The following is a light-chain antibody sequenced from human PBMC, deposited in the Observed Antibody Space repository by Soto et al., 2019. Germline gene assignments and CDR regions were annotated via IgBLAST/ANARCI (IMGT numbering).Light chain of an antibody. CDR3: SSYAGSNNFV. Sequence: QSALTQPHSVSGSPGQSVTISCTGTSSDVGGYSYVSWYQQHPGKAPQLIIYDVTERPSGVPDRFSGSKSGSTASLTVSGLQAEDEADYYCSSYAGSNNFVFGTGTKLTVL. J-gene: IGLJ1*01. V-gene: IGLV2-11*01. CDR2: DVT. CDR1: SSDVGGYSY.